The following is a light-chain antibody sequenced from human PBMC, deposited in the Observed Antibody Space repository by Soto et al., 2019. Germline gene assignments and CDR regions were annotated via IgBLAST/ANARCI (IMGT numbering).Light chain of an antibody. CDR3: QQYNNWPPLT. V-gene: IGKV3-15*01. Sequence: EIVMTQSPATLSVSPGERATLSCRASQSVSSNLAWHQQKPGQAPRLLIYGASTRATGIPARFSGSGSGTEFTLTISSLQSEDFAVHYCQQYNNWPPLTFGGGTKVEIK. CDR1: QSVSSN. CDR2: GAS. J-gene: IGKJ4*01.